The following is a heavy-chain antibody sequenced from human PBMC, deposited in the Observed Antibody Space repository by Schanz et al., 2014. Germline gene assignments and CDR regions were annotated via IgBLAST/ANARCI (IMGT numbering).Heavy chain of an antibody. V-gene: IGHV3-23*01. Sequence: EMQLLESGGGLAQPGGSLRLSCAASGFTLSNYAMSWVRQAPGKGLEWVSVIGVDGTTTYYADSVKGRFTISRDNSKNTLYLQMNSLRPEDTAVYYCAKAADWPVTRFDPWGQGTLVTVSS. CDR2: IGVDGTTT. J-gene: IGHJ5*02. CDR1: GFTLSNYA. CDR3: AKAADWPVTRFDP. D-gene: IGHD3-9*01.